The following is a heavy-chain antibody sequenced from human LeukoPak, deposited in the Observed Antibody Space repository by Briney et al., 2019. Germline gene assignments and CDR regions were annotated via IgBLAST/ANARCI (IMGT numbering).Heavy chain of an antibody. Sequence: GGSLRLSCAASGFTFSSYWMSWVRQAPGKGLEWVANVKYDGSEKYYVDSVNGRFTISRDNAKNSLYLQMNSLRAEDTAVYYCARAPREWLLGYYFDYWGQGTLVTVSS. J-gene: IGHJ4*02. CDR3: ARAPREWLLGYYFDY. V-gene: IGHV3-7*01. D-gene: IGHD3-3*01. CDR1: GFTFSSYW. CDR2: VKYDGSEK.